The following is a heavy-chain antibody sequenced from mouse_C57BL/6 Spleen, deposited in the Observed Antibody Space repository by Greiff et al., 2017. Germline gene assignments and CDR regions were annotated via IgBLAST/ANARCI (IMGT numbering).Heavy chain of an antibody. CDR3: ARGITTRTYYAMDY. Sequence: QVQLQQSGAELVKPGASVKLSCKASGYAFSSYWMNWVKQRPGKGLEWIGQIYPGDGDTNYNGKFKGKATLTADKSSSTAYMQLISLTSEDSAVYFCARGITTRTYYAMDYWGQGTSVTVSS. V-gene: IGHV1-80*01. CDR2: IYPGDGDT. D-gene: IGHD2-4*01. J-gene: IGHJ4*01. CDR1: GYAFSSYW.